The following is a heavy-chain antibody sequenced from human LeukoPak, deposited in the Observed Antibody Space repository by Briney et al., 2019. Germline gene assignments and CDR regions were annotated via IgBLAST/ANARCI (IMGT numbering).Heavy chain of an antibody. V-gene: IGHV4-34*01. CDR3: ARGNYDFWSGYYIDY. CDR2: INHSGST. CDR1: GGSFSGYY. J-gene: IGHJ4*02. D-gene: IGHD3-3*01. Sequence: SETLSLTCAVYGGSFSGYYWSWIRQPPGKGLEWIGEINHSGSTNYNPSLKSRVTISVDTSKNQFSLKLSSVTAADTAVYYCARGNYDFWSGYYIDYWGQGTLVTVSS.